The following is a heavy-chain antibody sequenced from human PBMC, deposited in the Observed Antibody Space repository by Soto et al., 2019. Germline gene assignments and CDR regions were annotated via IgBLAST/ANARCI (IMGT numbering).Heavy chain of an antibody. J-gene: IGHJ6*03. CDR3: ARDGRYCSGGSCLGLYYYYYMDV. V-gene: IGHV3-33*01. Sequence: QVQLVESGGGVVQPGRSLRLSCAASGFTFSSYGMHWVRQAPGKGLEWVAVIWYDGSNKYYADSVKGRFTISRDNSKNTLYLKMNSLRAEDTAVYYCARDGRYCSGGSCLGLYYYYYMDVWGKGTTVTVSS. CDR1: GFTFSSYG. CDR2: IWYDGSNK. D-gene: IGHD2-15*01.